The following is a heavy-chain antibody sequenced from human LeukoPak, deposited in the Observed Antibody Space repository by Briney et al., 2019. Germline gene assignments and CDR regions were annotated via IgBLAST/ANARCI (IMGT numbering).Heavy chain of an antibody. CDR3: ARQSGSSVY. Sequence: PSLTLSLTCTVSGGSIRSYYWNWIRQPPGRGLEWIGYIQYSGSTNYNPSLKSRVTISVDTSKNQFPLKLSSVTAADTAVYYCARQSGSSVYWGPGTLLTVSS. CDR2: IQYSGST. D-gene: IGHD1-26*01. V-gene: IGHV4-59*01. CDR1: GGSIRSYY. J-gene: IGHJ4*02.